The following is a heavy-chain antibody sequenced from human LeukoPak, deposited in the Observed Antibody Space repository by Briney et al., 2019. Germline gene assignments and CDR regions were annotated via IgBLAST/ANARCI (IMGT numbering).Heavy chain of an antibody. J-gene: IGHJ4*02. CDR3: VIEGSGWYDY. CDR2: LYYDGRT. CDR1: GDSVSSSNYY. D-gene: IGHD6-19*01. Sequence: SETLSLTCTVFGDSVSSSNYYWAWFRQPPGKGLDWIGSLYYDGRTYYSPSLESRVTVSVDTSKNQFALKLTSVTAADTAVYYCVIEGSGWYDYWGQGTLVTVSS. V-gene: IGHV4-39*01.